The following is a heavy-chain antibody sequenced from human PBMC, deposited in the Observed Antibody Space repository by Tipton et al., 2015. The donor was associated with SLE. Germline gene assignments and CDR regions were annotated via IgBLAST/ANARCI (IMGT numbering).Heavy chain of an antibody. CDR2: ISAYNGNT. V-gene: IGHV1-18*01. CDR1: GHTFTSYG. J-gene: IGHJ4*02. CDR3: ARDTGVTMVQGVEGY. D-gene: IGHD3-10*01. Sequence: QSGAEVKKPGASVKVSCKASGHTFTSYGISWVRQAPGQGLEWMGWISAYNGNTNYAQKLQDRVTMTTDTSTSTAYMELRSLRSDDTAVYYCARDTGVTMVQGVEGYWGQGTLVTVSS.